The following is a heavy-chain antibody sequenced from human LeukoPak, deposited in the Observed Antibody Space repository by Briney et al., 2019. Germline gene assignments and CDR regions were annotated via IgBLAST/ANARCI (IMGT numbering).Heavy chain of an antibody. V-gene: IGHV3-23*01. D-gene: IGHD3-22*01. CDR1: GFTFSSYA. Sequence: GGSLRLSCAASGFTFSSYAMSWVRQAPGKGLEWVSSISNSGGRTFYTDSVKGRFTISRDNSKITLYLQMNSLRAEDTAVYYCAKGPYITMIVVVTAPFDYWGQGTLVTVSS. J-gene: IGHJ4*02. CDR3: AKGPYITMIVVVTAPFDY. CDR2: ISNSGGRT.